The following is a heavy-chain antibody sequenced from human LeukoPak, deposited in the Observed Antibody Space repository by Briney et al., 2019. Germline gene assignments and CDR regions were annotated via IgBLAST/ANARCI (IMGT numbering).Heavy chain of an antibody. CDR3: ARDRQDSSGYYLYYYYYYMDV. CDR1: GFTFSSYW. D-gene: IGHD3-22*01. V-gene: IGHV3-74*01. J-gene: IGHJ6*03. CDR2: INSDGSST. Sequence: GGSLRLSCAASGFTFSSYWMHWVRQAPGKGLVWVSRINSDGSSTSYADSVKGRFAISRDNAKNTLYLQMNSLRAEDTAVYYCARDRQDSSGYYLYYYYYYMDVWGKGTTVTVSS.